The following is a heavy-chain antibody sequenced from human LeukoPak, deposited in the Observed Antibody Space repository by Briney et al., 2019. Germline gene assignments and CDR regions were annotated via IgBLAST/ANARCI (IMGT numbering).Heavy chain of an antibody. V-gene: IGHV4-4*02. CDR1: GGSISSSNW. D-gene: IGHD3-22*01. CDR3: ARTPMYYYDNSGYYN. Sequence: SETLSLTCAVSGGSISSSNWWSWVRQPPGKGLEWIGEIYHSGSTNYNPSLKSRVTISVDKSKNQFSLKLSSVTAADTAVYYCARTPMYYYDNSGYYNWGQGTLVTVSS. J-gene: IGHJ4*02. CDR2: IYHSGST.